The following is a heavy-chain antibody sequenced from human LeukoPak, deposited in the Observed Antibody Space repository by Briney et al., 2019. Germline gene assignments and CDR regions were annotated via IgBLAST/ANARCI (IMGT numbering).Heavy chain of an antibody. CDR2: ISSSGST. V-gene: IGHV4-61*02. Sequence: SETLSLTCTVSGDSISSGDYYWSWIRQPAGKGLEWIGRISSSGSTNYSPSLKSRVTISVDTSKNQFSLKLSSVTAADTAVYYCARAEVLPDFYDTSGGFDYWGQGTLVTVSS. D-gene: IGHD3-22*01. J-gene: IGHJ4*02. CDR3: ARAEVLPDFYDTSGGFDY. CDR1: GDSISSGDYY.